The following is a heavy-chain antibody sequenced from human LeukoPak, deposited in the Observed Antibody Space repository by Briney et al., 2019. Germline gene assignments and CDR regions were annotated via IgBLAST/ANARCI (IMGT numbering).Heavy chain of an antibody. J-gene: IGHJ4*02. CDR1: GFTFSDYY. D-gene: IGHD5-24*01. Sequence: PGGAVRLSCAASGFTFSDYYMSWIRQAPGKGLEWVSRINCGGGYTGYADSLKGRFTISRDNAKNSLHLQMNSLRAEDTAVYYCARDRRDGGYNPGDPRGFANWGQGTLVTVSS. CDR3: ARDRRDGGYNPGDPRGFAN. V-gene: IGHV3-11*06. CDR2: INCGGGYT.